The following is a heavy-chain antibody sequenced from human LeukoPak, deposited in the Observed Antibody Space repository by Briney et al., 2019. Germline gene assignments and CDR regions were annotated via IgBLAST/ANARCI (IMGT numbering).Heavy chain of an antibody. CDR1: GYTFTNFA. Sequence: SVKVSCKASGYTFTNFAISWVRQAPGQGLEWMGRIIPMLSITNHAQKFQGRVTITADKSTSTAYMELSSLISEDTAMYYCARDPDYYGSGSQGYWYFDLWGRGTVVTVSS. D-gene: IGHD3-10*01. V-gene: IGHV1-69*04. J-gene: IGHJ2*01. CDR2: IIPMLSIT. CDR3: ARDPDYYGSGSQGYWYFDL.